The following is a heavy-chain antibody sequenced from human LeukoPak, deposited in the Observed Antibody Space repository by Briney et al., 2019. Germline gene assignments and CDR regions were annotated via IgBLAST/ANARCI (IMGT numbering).Heavy chain of an antibody. J-gene: IGHJ4*02. Sequence: PSETLSLTCTVSGVSISSSSYYSGWVRQPPGKGLEWIGSIYYSGITYYNPSLKSRVTISVDTSKNQFSLKLSSVTAADTAVYYGARHDFYYESMYETDYWGQGTLVTVSS. CDR1: GVSISSSSYY. D-gene: IGHD3-22*01. V-gene: IGHV4-39*01. CDR3: ARHDFYYESMYETDY. CDR2: IYYSGIT.